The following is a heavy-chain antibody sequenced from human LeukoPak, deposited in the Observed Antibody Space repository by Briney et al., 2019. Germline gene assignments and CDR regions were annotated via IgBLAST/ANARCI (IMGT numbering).Heavy chain of an antibody. J-gene: IGHJ4*02. D-gene: IGHD2-21*02. CDR1: GGSTSSGSYF. Sequence: PSQTLSLTCTVSGGSTSSGSYFWSLIRPPAGKGLEWIGRIYTSGSTHYNPSLQSRVTMSVDTSKNQFSLKLNSVTAADTAVYYCARDQQLSYCGGDCYPANWGQGTLVTVSS. V-gene: IGHV4-61*02. CDR2: IYTSGST. CDR3: ARDQQLSYCGGDCYPAN.